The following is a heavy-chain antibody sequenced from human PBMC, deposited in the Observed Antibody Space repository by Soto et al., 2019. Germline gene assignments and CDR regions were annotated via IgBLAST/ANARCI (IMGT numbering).Heavy chain of an antibody. CDR2: IWYDGSNK. D-gene: IGHD4-17*01. J-gene: IGHJ4*02. Sequence: GGSLRLSCAASGFTFSSYGMHWVRQAPGKGLEWVAVIWYDGSNKYYADSVKGRFTISRDNSKNTLYLQMNSLRAEDTAVYYCARDPTRYNDYGDLPHPYYFDYWGQGTLVTVSS. V-gene: IGHV3-33*01. CDR1: GFTFSSYG. CDR3: ARDPTRYNDYGDLPHPYYFDY.